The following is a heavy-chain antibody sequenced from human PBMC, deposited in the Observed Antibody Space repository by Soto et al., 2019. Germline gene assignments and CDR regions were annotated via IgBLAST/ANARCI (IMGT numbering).Heavy chain of an antibody. V-gene: IGHV4-34*01. CDR1: GGFVSSGSYY. CDR3: ARVERGTATTVVDAFDI. CDR2: MSHSGGT. D-gene: IGHD1-1*01. J-gene: IGHJ3*02. Sequence: QVQLQQWGAGLLKPSETLSLTCAVYGGFVSSGSYYWSWIRQPPGKGLEWIGEMSHSGGTHFSPSRKSRVTLSVDTSKNQFSLKMSSVTAADTALYYCARVERGTATTVVDAFDIWGPGTMVTVSS.